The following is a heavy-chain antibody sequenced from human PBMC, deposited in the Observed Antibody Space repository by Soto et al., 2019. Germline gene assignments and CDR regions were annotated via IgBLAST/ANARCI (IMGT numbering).Heavy chain of an antibody. CDR1: GGSVSSYW. V-gene: IGHV4-59*02. Sequence: SETLSLTCSVSGGSVSSYWWSWIRQPPGKGLEWIGYIYYTGSTNYSPSLKGRVTISLDASKSQFSLKLTSVTAADTAVYYCARGPGASDYYFDYWGPGTLVTVS. CDR3: ARGPGASDYYFDY. J-gene: IGHJ4*02. D-gene: IGHD3-10*01. CDR2: IYYTGST.